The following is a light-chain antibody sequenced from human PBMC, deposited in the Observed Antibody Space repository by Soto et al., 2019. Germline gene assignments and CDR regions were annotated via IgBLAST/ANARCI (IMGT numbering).Light chain of an antibody. CDR1: TSDLGTYDF. V-gene: IGLV2-14*01. J-gene: IGLJ1*01. CDR3: PSNTTRRPYV. CDR2: EVS. Sequence: QSALTQPASVSGSPGQSITISCTGTTSDLGTYDFVSWYQHHPGKAPKLLIFEVSHRPSGVPGRFSGSKSGNTASLTISGLQVEDEADYYCPSNTTRRPYVFGTGTQLTVL.